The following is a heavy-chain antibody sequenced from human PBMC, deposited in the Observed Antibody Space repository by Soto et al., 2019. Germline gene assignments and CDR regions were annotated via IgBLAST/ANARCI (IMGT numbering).Heavy chain of an antibody. V-gene: IGHV3-33*01. J-gene: IGHJ6*02. CDR1: GFTFSSYG. CDR3: ARDDLEWLFRGLHSYYYGMDV. D-gene: IGHD3-3*01. CDR2: IWYDGSNK. Sequence: QVQLVESGGGVVQPGRSLRLSCAASGFTFSSYGMHWVRQAPGKGLEWVAVIWYDGSNKYYADSVKGRFTISRDNSKNTLYLQMNSLRAEDTAVYYCARDDLEWLFRGLHSYYYGMDVWGQGTTVTVSS.